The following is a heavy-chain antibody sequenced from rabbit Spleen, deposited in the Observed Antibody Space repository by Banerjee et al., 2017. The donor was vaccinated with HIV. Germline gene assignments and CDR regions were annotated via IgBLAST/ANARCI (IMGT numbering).Heavy chain of an antibody. J-gene: IGHJ6*01. CDR1: GVSFSSNHY. CDR3: ARDVGTSFSTYGMDL. V-gene: IGHV1S40*01. Sequence: QQLEESGGGLVKPGASLTLTCTASGVSFSSNHYMCWVRQAPGKGLEWIACIEGGSSAFSYFASWAKGRFTISKTSSTTVTLQMTSLTAADTATYFCARDVGTSFSTYGMDLWGQGTLVTVS. D-gene: IGHD8-1*01. CDR2: IEGGSSAFS.